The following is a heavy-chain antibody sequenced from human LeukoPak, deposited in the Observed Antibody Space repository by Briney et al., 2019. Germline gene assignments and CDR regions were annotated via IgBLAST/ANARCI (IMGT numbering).Heavy chain of an antibody. CDR1: GGSISSYY. V-gene: IGHV4-59*01. D-gene: IGHD3-10*01. Sequence: SETLSLTCTVSGGSISSYYWSWIRQLPGKGLEWVGYIYYSGSTNYNPSLKSRVTISVDTSKNQFSLKLSSVTAADTAVYYCARARGSYYGSGNKYYFDYWGQGTLVTVSS. J-gene: IGHJ4*02. CDR3: ARARGSYYGSGNKYYFDY. CDR2: IYYSGST.